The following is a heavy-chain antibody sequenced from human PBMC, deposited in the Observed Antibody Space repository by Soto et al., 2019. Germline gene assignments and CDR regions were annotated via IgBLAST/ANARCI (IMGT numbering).Heavy chain of an antibody. CDR1: GGSISAYY. CDR3: ARPSVAGTWGPFDY. CDR2: IYYTGSTGST. J-gene: IGHJ4*02. Sequence: LSLTCTVSGGSISAYYWNWVRQPPGKGLEWIGNIYYTGSTGSTNYNPSLKSRLTISVDTSRNQFSLNLTSVTAADTAVYYCARPSVAGTWGPFDYWGQGTPVTVSS. D-gene: IGHD6-19*01. V-gene: IGHV4-59*01.